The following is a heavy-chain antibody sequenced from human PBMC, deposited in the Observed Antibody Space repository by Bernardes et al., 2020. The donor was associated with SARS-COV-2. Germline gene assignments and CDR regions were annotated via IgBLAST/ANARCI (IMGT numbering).Heavy chain of an antibody. CDR3: AKSAFISGRGYYIDY. CDR1: GFTFRSYW. D-gene: IGHD3-10*01. CDR2: INADGSTT. V-gene: IGHV3-74*01. Sequence: GGSLRLSCAASGFTFRSYWMHWVRQVPGEGLVWVSRINADGSTTDYADAVRGRFTISRDNAKNTLFLQMNGLRADDTSLYYCAKSAFISGRGYYIDYWPQGTLVNVSS. J-gene: IGHJ4*02.